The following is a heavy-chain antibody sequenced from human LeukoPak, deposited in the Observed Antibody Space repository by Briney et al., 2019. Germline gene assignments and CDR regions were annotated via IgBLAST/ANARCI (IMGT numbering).Heavy chain of an antibody. CDR1: GGTFSSYA. CDR3: AREATVTTWYFDL. CDR2: IIPIFGTA. Sequence: GASVKVSCKASGGTFSSYAISWVRQAPGQGLEWMGGIIPIFGTANYAQKFQGRVTITADKSTSTAYMELSSLRSEDTAVYYCAREATVTTWYFDLWGRGTLVTVSS. D-gene: IGHD4-17*01. V-gene: IGHV1-69*06. J-gene: IGHJ2*01.